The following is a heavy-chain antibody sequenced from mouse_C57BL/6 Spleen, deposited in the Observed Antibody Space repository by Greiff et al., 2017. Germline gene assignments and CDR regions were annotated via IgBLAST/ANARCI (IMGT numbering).Heavy chain of an antibody. Sequence: QVQLQQPGAELVKPGASVKMSCKASGYTFTSYWITWVRQRPGQGLEWIGDIYPGSGSTNYHEKFKSKATLTVDTSSSTAYMQLSSLTSEDSAVYYCARDYYGSSYAGYFDVWGTGTTVTVSS. CDR3: ARDYYGSSYAGYFDV. V-gene: IGHV1-55*01. D-gene: IGHD1-1*01. J-gene: IGHJ1*03. CDR2: IYPGSGST. CDR1: GYTFTSYW.